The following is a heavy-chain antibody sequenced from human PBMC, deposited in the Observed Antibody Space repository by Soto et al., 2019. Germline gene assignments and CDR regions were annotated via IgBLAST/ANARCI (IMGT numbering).Heavy chain of an antibody. J-gene: IGHJ4*02. CDR2: INPSGGST. CDR1: GYTFTSYY. CDR3: ARVGLVVMLTLGGVMVMSFAY. Sequence: ASVKVSCKASGYTFTSYYMHWVRQAPGQGLEWMGIINPSGGSTSYAQKFQGRVTMTRDTSTSTVYMELSSLRSEDTAVYYCARVGLVVMLTLGGVMVMSFAYWGKGTLVTVP. V-gene: IGHV1-46*01. D-gene: IGHD3-16*01.